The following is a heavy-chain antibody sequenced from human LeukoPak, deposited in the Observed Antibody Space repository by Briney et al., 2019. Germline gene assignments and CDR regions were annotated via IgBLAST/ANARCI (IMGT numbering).Heavy chain of an antibody. D-gene: IGHD2/OR15-2a*01. CDR1: GGSISSSSYY. Sequence: SETLSLTCTVSGGSISSSSYYWGWIRQPPGKGLEWIGSIYYSGSTYYNPSLKSRVAISVDTSKNQFSLKLSPVTAADTAVYYCARGPLSEDDPWGQGTLVTVSS. J-gene: IGHJ5*02. CDR2: IYYSGST. CDR3: ARGPLSEDDP. V-gene: IGHV4-39*07.